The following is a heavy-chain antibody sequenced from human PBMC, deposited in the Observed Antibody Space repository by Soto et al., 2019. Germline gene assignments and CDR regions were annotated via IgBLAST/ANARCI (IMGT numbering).Heavy chain of an antibody. CDR1: GFTFRGYW. Sequence: EVQLVESGGELVQPGGSLRLSCAVSGFTFRGYWMHWVRQVPGKGLVWVAHIDGDGSTTTYAESVKGRFTVSRDDAGNTLYLQMNSLIAEDTAVYYCARVKGGSGGRGDPLDYWGPGTLVTVSS. CDR2: IDGDGSTT. D-gene: IGHD2-15*01. J-gene: IGHJ4*02. CDR3: ARVKGGSGGRGDPLDY. V-gene: IGHV3-74*03.